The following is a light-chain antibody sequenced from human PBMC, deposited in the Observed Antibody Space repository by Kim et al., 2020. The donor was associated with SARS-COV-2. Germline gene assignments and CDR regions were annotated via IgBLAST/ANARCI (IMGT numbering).Light chain of an antibody. CDR1: SLRSYY. J-gene: IGLJ3*02. Sequence: SSELTQDPAVSVALGQTVRITCQGDSLRSYYASGXQQKPGQAPVLVIYGKNKRSSGIPDRFSGSSTGNTASLTITGAQAEDEAAYYCNSRDSSGNHLVFG. CDR2: GKN. CDR3: NSRDSSGNHLV. V-gene: IGLV3-19*01.